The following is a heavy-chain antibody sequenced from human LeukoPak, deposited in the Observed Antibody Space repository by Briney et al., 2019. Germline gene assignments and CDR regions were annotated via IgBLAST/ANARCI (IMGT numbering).Heavy chain of an antibody. CDR3: ARDRPGRELLPYFDY. CDR2: ISAYNGNT. CDR1: GYTFTSYG. D-gene: IGHD1-26*01. V-gene: IGHV1-18*01. Sequence: GASVKVSCKASGYTFTSYGISWVRQAPGQGLEWMGWISAYNGNTNNAQKFQGRVTMTTDTSTSTAYMELRSLRSDDTAVYYCARDRPGRELLPYFDYWGQGTLVTVSS. J-gene: IGHJ4*02.